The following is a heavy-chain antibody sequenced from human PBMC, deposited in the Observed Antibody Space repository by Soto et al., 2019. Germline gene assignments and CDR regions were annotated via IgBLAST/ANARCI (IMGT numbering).Heavy chain of an antibody. V-gene: IGHV1-3*01. CDR1: GYFFRSYA. Sequence: ASVKVSCKASGYFFRSYAMHWVRQAPGQRLEWMGWINAGNGNTKYSQKFQGRVTITRDTSASTAYMELSSLRSEDTAVYYCARDGVGAKGFDIWGQGTMVTVSS. J-gene: IGHJ3*02. D-gene: IGHD1-26*01. CDR2: INAGNGNT. CDR3: ARDGVGAKGFDI.